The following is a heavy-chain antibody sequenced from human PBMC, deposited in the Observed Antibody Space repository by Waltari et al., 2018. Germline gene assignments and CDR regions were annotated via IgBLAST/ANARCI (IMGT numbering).Heavy chain of an antibody. D-gene: IGHD3-10*01. V-gene: IGHV3-7*01. J-gene: IGHJ3*02. CDR3: ARDTLRGHDAFDI. CDR2: IKQDGSEK. Sequence: EVQLVESGGGLVQPGGSLRLSCAAPGFPLSSYGMSWGRQAPGKGLEWVANIKQDGSEKYYVDSVKGRFTISRDNAKNSLYLQMNSLRAEDTAVYYCARDTLRGHDAFDIWGQGTMVTVSS. CDR1: GFPLSSYG.